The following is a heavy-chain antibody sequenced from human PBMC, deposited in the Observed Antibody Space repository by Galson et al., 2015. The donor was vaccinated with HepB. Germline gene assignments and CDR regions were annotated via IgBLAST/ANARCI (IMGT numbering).Heavy chain of an antibody. D-gene: IGHD1-7*01. J-gene: IGHJ4*02. CDR3: ARDPTGTTVHFDY. Sequence: SLRLSCAASGFTFSSYSMNWVRQAPGKGLEWVSSISSISSYIYYADSVKGRFTISSDNAKNSLYLQMNSLRAEDTAVYYCARDPTGTTVHFDYWGQGTLVTVSS. CDR2: ISSISSYI. CDR1: GFTFSSYS. V-gene: IGHV3-21*01.